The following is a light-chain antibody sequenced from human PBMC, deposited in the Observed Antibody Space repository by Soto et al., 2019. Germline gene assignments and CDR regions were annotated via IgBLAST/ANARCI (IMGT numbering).Light chain of an antibody. Sequence: EIVLTHSQGTLSLSPCERATLSFGASQSVSSSYLAWYQQKPGQAPRLLIYGTSSRAAGIPDRFSGSGSGTDFTLTISRLEPEDFAVYYCQQHGSSPITFGQGTRLEIK. CDR1: QSVSSSY. J-gene: IGKJ5*01. CDR2: GTS. V-gene: IGKV3-20*01. CDR3: QQHGSSPIT.